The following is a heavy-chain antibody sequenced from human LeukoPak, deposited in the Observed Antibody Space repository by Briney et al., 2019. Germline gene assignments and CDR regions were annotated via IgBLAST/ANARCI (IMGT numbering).Heavy chain of an antibody. CDR1: GFTVSSNY. CDR3: ARVGRTVTTLSLDY. V-gene: IGHV3-53*01. Sequence: SGGSLRLSCAASGFTVSSNYMSWVRQAPGKGLEWVSVIYSGGSTYYADSVKGRFTISRDNAKNSLYLQMNSLRAEDTAVYYCARVGRTVTTLSLDYWGQGTLVTVSS. J-gene: IGHJ4*02. CDR2: IYSGGST. D-gene: IGHD4-17*01.